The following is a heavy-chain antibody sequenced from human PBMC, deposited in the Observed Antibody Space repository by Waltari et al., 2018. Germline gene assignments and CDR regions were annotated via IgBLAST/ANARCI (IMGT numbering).Heavy chain of an antibody. J-gene: IGHJ4*02. CDR2: RWDDGSNK. Sequence: QVQLVESGGGVVQPGRSLRLSCAASGFTFSSYGMHWVRQAPGKGVGVGAGRWDDGSNKYYADSVKGRFTISRDNSKNTLYLQMNSLRAEDTAVYYCGGGRLFDYWGQGTLVTVSS. V-gene: IGHV3-33*01. CDR1: GFTFSSYG. CDR3: GGGRLFDY. D-gene: IGHD3-3*01.